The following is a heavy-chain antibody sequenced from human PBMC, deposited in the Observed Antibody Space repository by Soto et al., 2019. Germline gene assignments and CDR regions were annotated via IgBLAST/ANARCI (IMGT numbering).Heavy chain of an antibody. J-gene: IGHJ4*02. CDR2: SGSGGSI. CDR1: GFSFSSYG. Sequence: GGSLRLSCAASGFSFSSYGMSWIRRAPGKGLEWVSGSGSGGSIHYADSVKGRFTIFRDNSKNTLYVQMNNLRAEDTGEYYCVKGRGFGGWYAYYFDYWGQGXLVTVYS. D-gene: IGHD6-19*01. CDR3: VKGRGFGGWYAYYFDY. V-gene: IGHV3-23*01.